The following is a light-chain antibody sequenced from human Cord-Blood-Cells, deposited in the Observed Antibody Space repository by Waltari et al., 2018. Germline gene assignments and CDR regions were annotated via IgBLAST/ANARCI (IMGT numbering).Light chain of an antibody. CDR2: DAS. J-gene: IGKJ1*01. CDR3: QQYNSYSGT. Sequence: DLQMTQSPSTLSASVGDRVPITCRASKSISSWLAWYQQKPGKAPKLLIYDASSLESGVPSRFSGSGSGTEFTLTISSLQPYDFATYYCQQYNSYSGTFGQGTKVEIK. CDR1: KSISSW. V-gene: IGKV1-5*01.